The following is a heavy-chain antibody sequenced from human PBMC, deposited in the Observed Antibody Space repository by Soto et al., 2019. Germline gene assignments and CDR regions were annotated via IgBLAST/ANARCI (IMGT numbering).Heavy chain of an antibody. CDR3: ARLSGDILIVPAALPFDY. CDR2: ISAYTGKT. J-gene: IGHJ4*02. D-gene: IGHD2-2*01. V-gene: IGHV1-18*04. Sequence: ASVKVSCKASGYTFTSYDIHWVRQAPGQGLEWMGWISAYTGKTNYAQELQGRVTMTTDTSTTTAYMELRSLRSDDTAVYYCARLSGDILIVPAALPFDYWGQGTLVTVPQ. CDR1: GYTFTSYD.